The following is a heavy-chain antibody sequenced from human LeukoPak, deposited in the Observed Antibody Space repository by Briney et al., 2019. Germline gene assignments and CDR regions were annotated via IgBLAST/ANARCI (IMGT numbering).Heavy chain of an antibody. CDR3: ARATVRGVIWPYYYYGMDV. Sequence: SETLSLTCTVSGGSISSYYWSWIRQPPGKGLEWIGYIYYSGSTNYNPSLKSRVTISVDTSKNQFSLKPSSVTAADTAVYYCARATVRGVIWPYYYYGMDVWGQGTTVTVSS. CDR1: GGSISSYY. CDR2: IYYSGST. V-gene: IGHV4-59*01. D-gene: IGHD3-10*01. J-gene: IGHJ6*02.